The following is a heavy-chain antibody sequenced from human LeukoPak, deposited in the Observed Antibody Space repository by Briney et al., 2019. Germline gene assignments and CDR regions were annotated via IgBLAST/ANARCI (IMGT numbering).Heavy chain of an antibody. Sequence: GASVKVSCKASGYTFTDYYMHWVQQAPGKGLEWMGGFDPEDGETIYAQKFQGRVTMTEDTSTDTAYMELSSLRSEDTAVYYCATRAGAIFVGWGQGTMVTVSS. CDR3: ATRAGAIFVG. CDR2: FDPEDGET. J-gene: IGHJ3*01. CDR1: GYTFTDYY. V-gene: IGHV1-24*01. D-gene: IGHD3-10*01.